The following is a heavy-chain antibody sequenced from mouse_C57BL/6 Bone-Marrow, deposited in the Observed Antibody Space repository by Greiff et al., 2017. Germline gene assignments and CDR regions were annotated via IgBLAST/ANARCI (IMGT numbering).Heavy chain of an antibody. V-gene: IGHV5-9*01. D-gene: IGHD1-1*01. CDR3: SRQVTTVLATKYFDV. CDR1: GFTFSSYT. J-gene: IGHJ1*03. CDR2: ISGGGGNT. Sequence: EVQLVESGGGLVKPGGSLKLSCAASGFTFSSYTMSWVRQTPEKRLQWVAAISGGGGNTYYPDSVKGRFTISRDNDKNILYLQMISLRSEDTALYYCSRQVTTVLATKYFDVWGTGTTVTVSS.